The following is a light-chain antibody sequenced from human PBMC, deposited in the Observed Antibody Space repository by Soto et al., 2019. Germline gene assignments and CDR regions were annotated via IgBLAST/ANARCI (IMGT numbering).Light chain of an antibody. CDR2: ENN. CDR3: GTWDSSLSARV. Sequence: QSVLTQPPSVSAAPGQKVTISCSGSSSNIGNNYVSWYQQLPGTAPKLLIYENNKRPSGIPDRFSGSKSGTSATLGITVLQTGDEADYYCGTWDSSLSARVFGTGTKLTVL. V-gene: IGLV1-51*02. CDR1: SSNIGNNY. J-gene: IGLJ1*01.